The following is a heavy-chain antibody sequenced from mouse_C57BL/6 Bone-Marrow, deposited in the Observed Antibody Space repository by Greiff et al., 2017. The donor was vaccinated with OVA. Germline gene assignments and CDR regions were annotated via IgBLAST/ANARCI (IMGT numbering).Heavy chain of an antibody. CDR3: ARNYGSSSDY. V-gene: IGHV1-59*01. CDR1: GYTFTSYW. J-gene: IGHJ2*01. Sequence: QVQLQQPGAELVRPGTSVKLSCKASGYTFTSYWMHWVKQRPGQGLEWIGVIDPSDSYTNYNQKFKGKATLTVDTSSSTAYMQLSSLTSEDSAVYYCARNYGSSSDYWGKGTTLTVSS. D-gene: IGHD1-1*01. CDR2: IDPSDSYT.